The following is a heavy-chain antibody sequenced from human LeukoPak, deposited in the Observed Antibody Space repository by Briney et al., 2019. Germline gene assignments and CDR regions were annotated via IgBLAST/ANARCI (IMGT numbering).Heavy chain of an antibody. CDR3: ARSRDGYNLGNNIIDY. V-gene: IGHV1-3*04. D-gene: IGHD5-24*01. CDR2: INTANGNT. CDR1: GYTFNTYA. J-gene: IGHJ4*02. Sequence: ASVKVSCKASGYTFNTYAIHWVRQAPGQRLEWMGWINTANGNTKYSQKYQGRVTITRDTSASIAYMELSSLRSEDTAVYYCARSRDGYNLGNNIIDYWGQGTLVTVSS.